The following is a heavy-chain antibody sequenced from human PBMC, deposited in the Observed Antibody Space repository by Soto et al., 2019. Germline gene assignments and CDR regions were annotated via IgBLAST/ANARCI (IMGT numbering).Heavy chain of an antibody. CDR3: ARSSYYYDSSGHGDAFDI. CDR2: IYYSGST. D-gene: IGHD3-22*01. V-gene: IGHV4-30-4*01. CDR1: GGSISSGDYY. J-gene: IGHJ3*02. Sequence: QVQLQESGPGLVKPSQTLSLTCTVSGGSISSGDYYWSWIRQPPGKGLEWIGYIYYSGSTYYNPSLKSRVTISVDTSKNQFSLKLSSVTAADTAVYYCARSSYYYDSSGHGDAFDIWGQGTMVTVSS.